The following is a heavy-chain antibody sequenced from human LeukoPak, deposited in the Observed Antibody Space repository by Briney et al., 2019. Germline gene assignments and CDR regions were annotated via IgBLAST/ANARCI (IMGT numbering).Heavy chain of an antibody. CDR3: ARGPPYYYASSGYG. CDR1: GGSFSGYY. D-gene: IGHD3-22*01. CDR2: INHSGST. J-gene: IGHJ1*01. V-gene: IGHV4-34*01. Sequence: SETLSLTCAVYGGSFSGYYWSWIRQPPGKGLEWIGEINHSGSTNYNPSLKSRVTISVDTSKNQFSLKLSSVTAADTAVYYCARGPPYYYASSGYGWGQGTLVTVSS.